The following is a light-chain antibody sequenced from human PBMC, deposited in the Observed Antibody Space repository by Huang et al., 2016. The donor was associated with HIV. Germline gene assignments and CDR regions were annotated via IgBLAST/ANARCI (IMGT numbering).Light chain of an antibody. V-gene: IGKV1-39*01. Sequence: DIQMDQSPSSLSASVGDRVTITCRASQSIDNYLNWYQQKPGKAPNRLIYGTSNLQSGVPSRFSGRGSVTDFTLTISGLHPDDSATYYCQQSYSTVYTFGQGTKLEI. CDR3: QQSYSTVYT. J-gene: IGKJ2*01. CDR1: QSIDNY. CDR2: GTS.